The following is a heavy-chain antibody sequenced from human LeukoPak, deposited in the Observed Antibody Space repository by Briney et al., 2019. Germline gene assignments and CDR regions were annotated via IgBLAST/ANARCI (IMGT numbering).Heavy chain of an antibody. V-gene: IGHV3-30*02. J-gene: IGHJ4*02. D-gene: IGHD2-15*01. CDR2: IWYDGSNK. CDR3: AKQRGVLYYFDY. Sequence: GGSLRLSCAASGFTFSSYGMHWVRQAPGKGLEWVAVIWYDGSNKYYADSVKGRFTISRDNSKNTLYLQMNSLRAEDTAVYYCAKQRGVLYYFDYWGQGTLVTVSS. CDR1: GFTFSSYG.